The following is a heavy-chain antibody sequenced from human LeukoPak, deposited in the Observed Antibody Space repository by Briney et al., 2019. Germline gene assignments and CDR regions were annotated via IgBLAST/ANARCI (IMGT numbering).Heavy chain of an antibody. J-gene: IGHJ5*02. CDR1: GYTFTSYD. D-gene: IGHD3-10*01. CDR3: ARNSGSGSYYNSPDWFDP. Sequence: GASVKVSCKASGYTFTSYDINWVRQAAGQGLEWMGWMNPNNSNTGLAQRFQGRVTMTRNTSISTAYMELSSLRSEDTAVYYCARNSGSGSYYNSPDWFDPWGQGTLVTVSS. V-gene: IGHV1-8*01. CDR2: MNPNNSNT.